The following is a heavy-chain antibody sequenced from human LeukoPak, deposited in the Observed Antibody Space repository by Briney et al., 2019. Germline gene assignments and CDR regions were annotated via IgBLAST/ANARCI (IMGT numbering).Heavy chain of an antibody. CDR1: GYTFNNYG. V-gene: IGHV1-24*01. Sequence: ASVKVSCKASGYTFNNYGINWVRQAPGQGLEWMGGSDPKDGQTIYAQMFEERVSMTEDTATDTAHMELSSLRSDDTAMYYCATGEVGGKLPYFDFWGQGTLVAVSS. CDR2: SDPKDGQT. D-gene: IGHD1-26*01. CDR3: ATGEVGGKLPYFDF. J-gene: IGHJ4*02.